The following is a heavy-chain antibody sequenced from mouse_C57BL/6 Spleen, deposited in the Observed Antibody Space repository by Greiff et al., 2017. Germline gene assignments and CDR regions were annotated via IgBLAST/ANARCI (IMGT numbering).Heavy chain of an antibody. CDR1: GSPFTGSW. CDR3: AREGLRRTGFAY. CDR2: IHPNSGST. J-gene: IGHJ3*01. Sequence: QVQLQQSGAELVKPGASWKLSGKPSGSPFTGSWMPGVKRRPGQGLEWIGMIHPNSGSTNYNEKFKSKATLTVDKSSSTAYMQLSSLTSEDSAVYYCAREGLRRTGFAYWGQGTLVTVSA. V-gene: IGHV1-64*01. D-gene: IGHD2-2*01.